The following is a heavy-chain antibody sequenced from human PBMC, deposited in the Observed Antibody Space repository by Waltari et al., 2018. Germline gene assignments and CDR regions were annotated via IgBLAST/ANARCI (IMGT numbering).Heavy chain of an antibody. Sequence: QVQLQESGPGLVKPSQTLSLTCTVSGGSISSGSYYWSWIRQPAGKGLEWIGRIYTSGSTNSNHSLRSRVTIAVDTSKNKFSLKLSSVTAADTAVYYCAREAVYAGLWYFDLWGRGTLVTVSS. CDR2: IYTSGST. CDR1: GGSISSGSYY. D-gene: IGHD2-8*01. V-gene: IGHV4-61*02. CDR3: AREAVYAGLWYFDL. J-gene: IGHJ2*01.